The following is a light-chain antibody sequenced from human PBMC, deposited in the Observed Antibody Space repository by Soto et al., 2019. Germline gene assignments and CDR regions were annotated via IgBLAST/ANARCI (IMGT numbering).Light chain of an antibody. CDR2: EVS. CDR1: SSDVGGYNY. V-gene: IGLV2-8*01. Sequence: QSALTQPPSASGSPGQSVTISCTGTSSDVGGYNYVSWYQQHPGKAPKLMIYEVSKRPSGVPDRFSGSKSGNTASLTVSGLQAEDEAAYYCSSYAGRNNLGVFGGGTKLNVL. J-gene: IGLJ2*01. CDR3: SSYAGRNNLGV.